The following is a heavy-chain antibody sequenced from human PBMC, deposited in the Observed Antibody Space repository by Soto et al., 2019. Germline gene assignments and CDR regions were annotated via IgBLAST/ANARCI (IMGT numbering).Heavy chain of an antibody. Sequence: GGSLRLSCAASGFTFSSYAMSWVRQAPGKGLEWVSAISGSGGTTYYADSVRGRFTISRDNSKNTLYLQMNSLRAEDTAIYFCARCTVDTIVTSGWCHYLDPWGQGTLVTVSS. D-gene: IGHD6-19*01. J-gene: IGHJ5*02. CDR1: GFTFSSYA. CDR3: ARCTVDTIVTSGWCHYLDP. V-gene: IGHV3-23*01. CDR2: ISGSGGTT.